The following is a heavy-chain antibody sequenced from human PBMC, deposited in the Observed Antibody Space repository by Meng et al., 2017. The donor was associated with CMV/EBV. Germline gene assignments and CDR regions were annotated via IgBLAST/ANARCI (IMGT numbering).Heavy chain of an antibody. J-gene: IGHJ6*02. CDR1: GGTFSSYT. V-gene: IGHV1-69*04. CDR3: ARDFVRGRSMDV. CDR2: IIPILGIA. D-gene: IGHD2-8*01. Sequence: SVKVSCKASGGTFSSYTISWVRQAPGQGLEWMGRIIPILGIANYAQKFQGRVTITADKSTSTAYMELSSLRSEDTAVHYCARDFVRGRSMDVWGQGTTVTVSS.